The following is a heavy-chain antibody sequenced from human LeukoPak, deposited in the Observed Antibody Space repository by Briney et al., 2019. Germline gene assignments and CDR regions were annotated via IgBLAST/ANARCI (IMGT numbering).Heavy chain of an antibody. CDR1: GFTVSSNY. CDR3: ARGVAGTHSSYYYGMDV. Sequence: GGSLRLSCAASGFTVSSNYMSWVRQAPGKGLEWGSVIFSGGSTYYADSVKGRFTISRDNSKNTLYLQMNSLRAEDTAVYYCARGVAGTHSSYYYGMDVWGQGTAVTVSS. D-gene: IGHD6-19*01. V-gene: IGHV3-53*01. J-gene: IGHJ6*02. CDR2: IFSGGST.